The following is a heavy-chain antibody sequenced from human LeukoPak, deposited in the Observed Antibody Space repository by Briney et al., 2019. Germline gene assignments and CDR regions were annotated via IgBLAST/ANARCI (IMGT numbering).Heavy chain of an antibody. J-gene: IGHJ4*02. CDR2: INHSGRT. D-gene: IGHD3-22*01. CDR3: ARHTYYYDSSGYPRTVFDY. Sequence: SETLSLTCTVSGGSISSSSYYWGWIRQPPGKGLEWIGEINHSGRTNYNPSLKSRATISVDTSKNQFSLKLSSVTAAYTAVYYCARHTYYYDSSGYPRTVFDYWGQGTLVTVSS. CDR1: GGSISSSSYY. V-gene: IGHV4-39*01.